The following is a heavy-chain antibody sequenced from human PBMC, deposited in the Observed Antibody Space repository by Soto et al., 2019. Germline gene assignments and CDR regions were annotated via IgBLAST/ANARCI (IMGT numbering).Heavy chain of an antibody. CDR3: SKELVGATTPPSYYGMDV. CDR2: ISYDGSNK. Sequence: QVQLVESGGGVVQPGRSLRLSCAASGFTFRSYGMHWVRQAPGKGLEWVAVISYDGSNKYYADSVKGRFTISRDNSKNTLYLQMNSLRAEDTAVYYCSKELVGATTPPSYYGMDVWGQGTTVTVSS. D-gene: IGHD1-26*01. CDR1: GFTFRSYG. V-gene: IGHV3-30*18. J-gene: IGHJ6*02.